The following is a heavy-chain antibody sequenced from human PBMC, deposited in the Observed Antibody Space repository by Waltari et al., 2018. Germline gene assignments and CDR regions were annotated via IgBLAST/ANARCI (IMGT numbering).Heavy chain of an antibody. CDR3: AKGDIVVVGAAAFDY. CDR1: GFTFDDYA. Sequence: EVQLVESGGGLVQPGRSLRLSCAASGFTFDDYAMHWVRQAPGKGLEWVSGISWNSGSIGYADSVKGRFTISRDNAKNSLYLQMNSLRAEDTALYYCAKGDIVVVGAAAFDYWGQGTLVTVSS. CDR2: ISWNSGSI. J-gene: IGHJ4*02. V-gene: IGHV3-9*01. D-gene: IGHD2-15*01.